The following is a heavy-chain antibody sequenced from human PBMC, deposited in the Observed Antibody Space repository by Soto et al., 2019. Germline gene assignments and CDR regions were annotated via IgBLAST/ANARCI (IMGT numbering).Heavy chain of an antibody. J-gene: IGHJ4*02. CDR1: RFSFRDYA. CDR3: TRVSPDVSRGGCSPLN. D-gene: IGHD2-15*01. Sequence: PGGPLRLSYTASRFSFRDYALNWFRQAPGKGLEWVSFIRSNMCDGTTAYAASVKGRYTNSRDDSRTSAYLQMNSLNTEDTGIYFFTRVSPDVSRGGCSPLNGGQGARVPVS. V-gene: IGHV3-49*03. CDR2: IRSNMCDGTT.